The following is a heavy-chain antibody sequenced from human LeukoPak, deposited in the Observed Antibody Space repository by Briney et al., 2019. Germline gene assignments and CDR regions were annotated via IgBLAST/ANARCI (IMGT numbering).Heavy chain of an antibody. CDR2: IYYSGST. J-gene: IGHJ4*02. CDR1: GGSISGINYC. D-gene: IGHD1-26*01. V-gene: IGHV4-39*01. CDR3: ARLEVGATNFDY. Sequence: SETLSLTCTVSGGSISGINYCWGWIRQPPGKGLEWIGTIYYSGSTYYNPSLKSRVTISVDTSKNQFSLKLSSVTAADTAVYYCARLEVGATNFDYWGQGTLVTVSS.